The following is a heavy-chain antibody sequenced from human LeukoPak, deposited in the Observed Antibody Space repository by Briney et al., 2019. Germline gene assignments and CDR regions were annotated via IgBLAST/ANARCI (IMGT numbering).Heavy chain of an antibody. D-gene: IGHD3-22*01. V-gene: IGHV1-18*01. CDR3: ARRRCRPYYDENSGHLYSDY. CDR2: ISAYNVNT. CDR1: RYSFTSHC. Sequence: GASVKVSYKYARYSFTSHCIVFVEQAPGQGLEWMGWISAYNVNTNYAQKLQGRVTMTTDTSTSTGYMELRSLRSDDTAVYYCARRRCRPYYDENSGHLYSDYWGQGTLVTVSS. J-gene: IGHJ4*02.